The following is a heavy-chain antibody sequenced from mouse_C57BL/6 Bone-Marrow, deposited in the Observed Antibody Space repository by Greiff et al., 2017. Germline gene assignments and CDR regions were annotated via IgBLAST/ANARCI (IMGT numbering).Heavy chain of an antibody. CDR3: ARRDYDYDYAMDY. CDR1: GYTFTSYW. Sequence: QVQLQQPGAELVRPGTSVKLSCKASGYTFTSYWMHWVKQRPGQGLEWIGVIDPSDSYTNYNQKFKGKATLTVDTSSSTAYMQLSSLTSEDSAVYYWARRDYDYDYAMDYWGQGTSVTVSS. D-gene: IGHD2-4*01. J-gene: IGHJ4*01. CDR2: IDPSDSYT. V-gene: IGHV1-59*01.